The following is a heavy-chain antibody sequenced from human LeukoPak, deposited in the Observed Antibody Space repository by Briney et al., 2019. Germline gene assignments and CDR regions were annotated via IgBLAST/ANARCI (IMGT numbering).Heavy chain of an antibody. V-gene: IGHV1-8*03. CDR2: MNPNSGNT. D-gene: IGHD5-24*01. CDR1: GYTFTSYD. Sequence: ASVKVSCKASGYTFTSYDINWVRQATGQGLEWMGWMNPNSGNTGYAQKFQGRVTITRNTSISTAYMELSSLRAEDTAVYYCAKFVWMAFGIRWVFDYWGQGTLVTVSS. CDR3: AKFVWMAFGIRWVFDY. J-gene: IGHJ4*02.